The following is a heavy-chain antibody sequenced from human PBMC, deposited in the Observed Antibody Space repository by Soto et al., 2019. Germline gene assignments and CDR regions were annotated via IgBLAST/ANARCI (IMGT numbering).Heavy chain of an antibody. J-gene: IGHJ3*02. CDR1: GGSISSYY. V-gene: IGHV4-59*01. CDR2: IYYSGST. CDR3: ARSSGYDYGWKGYDAFDI. D-gene: IGHD5-12*01. Sequence: PSETLSLTCTVSGGSISSYYWSWIRQPPGKGLEWIGYIYYSGSTNYNPSLKSRVTISVDTSKNQFSLKLSSVTAADTAVYYCARSSGYDYGWKGYDAFDIWGQATRVTVAS.